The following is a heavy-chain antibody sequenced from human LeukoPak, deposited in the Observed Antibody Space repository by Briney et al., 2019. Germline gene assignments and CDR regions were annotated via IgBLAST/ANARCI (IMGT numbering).Heavy chain of an antibody. J-gene: IGHJ4*02. CDR2: ISFDGSIE. CDR3: AKEGSSSSLDY. Sequence: GSLRLSCAASGFIFSTYGMHWVRQAPGKGLEWVAVISFDGSIESYADSVKGRFTISRGNSKNTLYLQMNSLRPEDTAIYYCAKEGSSSSLDYWGQGTLVTVSS. D-gene: IGHD6-6*01. CDR1: GFIFSTYG. V-gene: IGHV3-30*18.